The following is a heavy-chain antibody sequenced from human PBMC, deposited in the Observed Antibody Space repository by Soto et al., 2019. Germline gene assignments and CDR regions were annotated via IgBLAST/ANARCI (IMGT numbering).Heavy chain of an antibody. CDR2: ISGSGGST. CDR3: AKDVTNGRDIVVVVAATLPDYYYYYGMDV. V-gene: IGHV3-23*01. D-gene: IGHD2-15*01. Sequence: GGSLRLSCAASGFTFSSYAMSWVRQAPGKGLEWVSAISGSGGSTYYADSVKGRFTISRDNSKNTLYLQMNSLRAEDTAVYYCAKDVTNGRDIVVVVAATLPDYYYYYGMDVWGQGTTVTVSS. CDR1: GFTFSSYA. J-gene: IGHJ6*02.